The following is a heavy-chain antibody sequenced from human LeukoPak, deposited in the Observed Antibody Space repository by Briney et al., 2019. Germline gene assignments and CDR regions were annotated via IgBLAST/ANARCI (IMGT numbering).Heavy chain of an antibody. V-gene: IGHV3-23*01. CDR1: GFTFSIYA. CDR2: ISGSGSDT. D-gene: IGHD4-23*01. J-gene: IGHJ4*02. Sequence: GGSLRLSCAASGFTFSIYAMSWVRQAPGKGLEWVSTISGSGSDTNYADSVKGRFTISRDNSKNTLYLQMNSLRVEDTAVYYCARGRPHGNDYWGQGTLVTVSS. CDR3: ARGRPHGNDY.